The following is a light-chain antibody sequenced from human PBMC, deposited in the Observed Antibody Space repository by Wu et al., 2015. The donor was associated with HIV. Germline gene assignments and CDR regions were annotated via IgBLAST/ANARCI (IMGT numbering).Light chain of an antibody. CDR2: GAS. V-gene: IGKV3-20*01. CDR3: QQYGSSLLT. CDR1: QSVSSSY. J-gene: IGKJ4*01. Sequence: EIVLTQSPGTLSLSPGERATLSCRASQSVSSSYLAWCQQKPGQAPRLLIYGASSRATGIPDRFSGSGSGTDFTLTISRLEPEDFAVYYCQQYGSSLLTFGGGTKGGDQT.